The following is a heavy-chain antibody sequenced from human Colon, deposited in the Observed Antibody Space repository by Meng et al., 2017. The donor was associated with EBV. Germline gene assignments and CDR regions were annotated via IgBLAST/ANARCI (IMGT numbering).Heavy chain of an antibody. CDR3: ATIIVGPTGHFDY. V-gene: IGHV1-18*01. Sequence: VQLVQLGVRWKRPGASVKVSCKTSGYMFPTYDLGWVRQAPGQGLEWMGWITAYNGNTIYAQKFKDRVTMTTDTSTSTAYMELRSLTSDDTAVYYCATIIVGPTGHFDYWGQGTLVTVSS. J-gene: IGHJ4*02. CDR2: ITAYNGNT. D-gene: IGHD1-26*01. CDR1: GYMFPTYD.